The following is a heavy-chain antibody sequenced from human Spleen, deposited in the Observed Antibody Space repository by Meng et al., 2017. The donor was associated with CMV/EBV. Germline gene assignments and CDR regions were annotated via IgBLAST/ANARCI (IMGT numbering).Heavy chain of an antibody. V-gene: IGHV3-23*01. D-gene: IGHD2-21*01. CDR1: GFTFSSYA. CDR3: AKRPAVVIVINNWFDP. J-gene: IGHJ5*02. CDR2: ISGSGGST. Sequence: GFTFSSYAMSWVRQAPGKGLEWVSAISGSGGSTFYADSVKGRFTISRDNFKNTLYLQMNSLRAEDTAVYYCAKRPAVVIVINNWFDPWGQGTLVTVSS.